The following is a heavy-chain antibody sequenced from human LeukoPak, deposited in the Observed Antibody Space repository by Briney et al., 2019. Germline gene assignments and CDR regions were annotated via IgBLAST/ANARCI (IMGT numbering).Heavy chain of an antibody. V-gene: IGHV3-33*08. Sequence: GGSLRLSCAASGFTFSNYAMHWVRQAPGKGLEWVALMSSDGSNKYYIDSVKGRFTISRDNSKNTLYLQMNSLRAEDTAVYYCARYSAGPRVYYYDSSANAFDIWGQGTMVTVSS. CDR2: MSSDGSNK. CDR3: ARYSAGPRVYYYDSSANAFDI. CDR1: GFTFSNYA. D-gene: IGHD3-22*01. J-gene: IGHJ3*02.